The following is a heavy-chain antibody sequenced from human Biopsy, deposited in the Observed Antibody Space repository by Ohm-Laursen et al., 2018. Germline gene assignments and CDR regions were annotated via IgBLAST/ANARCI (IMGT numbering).Heavy chain of an antibody. CDR2: ITSGGSTT. V-gene: IGHV3-11*01. Sequence: SLRLSCAASGFTFSDYYMSWIRQAPGKGLERVSYITSGGSTTDYADSVKGRFTISRDNAKSSLFLQMNSLGAEDTAVYYCARDVEGFYSYAMDVWGQGTTVTVSS. CDR3: ARDVEGFYSYAMDV. D-gene: IGHD5-24*01. J-gene: IGHJ6*02. CDR1: GFTFSDYY.